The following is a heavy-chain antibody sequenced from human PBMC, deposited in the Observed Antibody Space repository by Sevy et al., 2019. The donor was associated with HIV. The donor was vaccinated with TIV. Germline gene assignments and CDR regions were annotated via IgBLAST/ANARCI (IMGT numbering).Heavy chain of an antibody. Sequence: GGSLRLSCAASGFTFSTYAMSWVRQAPGKGLEWVSAISASGDTTYYADSVKGRFTISRDKSESTLYLQVNSLRAEDKAIYYYTNQYDTGGRLDYFDYWGQGTLVTVSS. CDR2: ISASGDTT. J-gene: IGHJ4*02. CDR1: GFTFSTYA. D-gene: IGHD3-16*01. CDR3: TNQYDTGGRLDYFDY. V-gene: IGHV3-23*01.